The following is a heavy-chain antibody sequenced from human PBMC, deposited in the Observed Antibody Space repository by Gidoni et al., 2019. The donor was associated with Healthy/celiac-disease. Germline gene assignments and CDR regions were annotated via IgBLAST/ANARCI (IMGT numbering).Heavy chain of an antibody. Sequence: GASVQVSCKASGYSFTSYYMHWVRQAPGQGLEWMGIINPRGGSTSYAQKFQGRVTMTRDTSTSTVYMELRSLRSEDTAVSSCARGGQFIMLTTAESNDYWGQVTLVTVSS. CDR1: GYSFTSYY. J-gene: IGHJ4*02. D-gene: IGHD2-8*01. CDR3: ARGGQFIMLTTAESNDY. CDR2: INPRGGST. V-gene: IGHV1-46*03.